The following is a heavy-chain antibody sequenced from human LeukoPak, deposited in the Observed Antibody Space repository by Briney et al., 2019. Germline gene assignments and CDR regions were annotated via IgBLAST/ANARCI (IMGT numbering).Heavy chain of an antibody. CDR3: ARHPYSDSSGFTFDI. CDR2: IYYSGST. Sequence: SETLSLTCAVYGGSFSGYYWGWIRQPPGKGLEWIGSIYYSGSTYYNPSLKSRVTISVDTSKKQFSLKLSSVTAADTAVYYCARHPYSDSSGFTFDIWGQGTMVTVSS. D-gene: IGHD3-22*01. V-gene: IGHV4-39*01. CDR1: GGSFSGYY. J-gene: IGHJ3*02.